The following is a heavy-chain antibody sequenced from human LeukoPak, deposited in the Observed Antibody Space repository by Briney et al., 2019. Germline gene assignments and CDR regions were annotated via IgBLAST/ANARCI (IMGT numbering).Heavy chain of an antibody. CDR2: ISSSGSTI. D-gene: IGHD2-2*02. CDR3: ARESGGNTPYYFDY. J-gene: IGHJ4*02. CDR1: GFTFSDYY. Sequence: GGSLRLSCAASGFTFSDYYMSWIRQAPGKGLEWASYISSSGSTIYYADSVKGRFTISRDNSKNTLYLQMNSLRTEDTAVYYCARESGGNTPYYFDYWGQGTLVTVSS. V-gene: IGHV3-11*04.